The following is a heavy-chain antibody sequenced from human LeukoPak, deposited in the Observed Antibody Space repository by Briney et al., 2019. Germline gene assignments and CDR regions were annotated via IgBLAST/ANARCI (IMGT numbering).Heavy chain of an antibody. CDR2: INPNSGGT. Sequence: ASVKVSCKASGYTFTGYYMHWVRQAPGQGLEWMGWINPNSGGTNYAQKFQGRVTMTRDTSISTAYMELSRLRSDDTAAYYCARDAMVRASLDYWGQGTLVTVSS. V-gene: IGHV1-2*02. CDR1: GYTFTGYY. J-gene: IGHJ4*02. D-gene: IGHD3-10*01. CDR3: ARDAMVRASLDY.